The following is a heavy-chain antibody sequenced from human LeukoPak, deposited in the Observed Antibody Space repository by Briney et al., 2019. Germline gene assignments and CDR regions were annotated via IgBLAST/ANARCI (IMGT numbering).Heavy chain of an antibody. D-gene: IGHD3-10*01. CDR3: AREGLWLGDY. CDR1: GGSFSGYY. Sequence: SETLSLTCAVYGGSFSGYYWSWIRQPPGKGLEWIGEINHSGSTNYNPSLKSRVTISVDTSKNQFSLKLSSVTAADTAVYYCAREGLWLGDYWGQGTLVTVSS. V-gene: IGHV4-34*01. CDR2: INHSGST. J-gene: IGHJ4*02.